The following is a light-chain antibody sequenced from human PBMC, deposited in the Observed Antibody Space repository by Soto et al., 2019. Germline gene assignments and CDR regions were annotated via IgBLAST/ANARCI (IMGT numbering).Light chain of an antibody. J-gene: IGLJ1*01. CDR3: GAWDESLNGYV. CDR1: SSDVGAYNY. CDR2: EVS. Sequence: QSALTQPASVSGSPGQSITISCTGSSSDVGAYNYVSWYQQYPGKAPKLMIYEVSNRPSGVSNRFSGSKSGNTASLTISGLQAEDDADYSCGAWDESLNGYVFGTGTKVTVL. V-gene: IGLV2-14*01.